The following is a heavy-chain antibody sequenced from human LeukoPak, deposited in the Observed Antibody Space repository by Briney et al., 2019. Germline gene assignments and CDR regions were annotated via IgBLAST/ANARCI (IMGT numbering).Heavy chain of an antibody. CDR3: ARPLSYYYDSSGYSFAY. CDR1: GGSFSGYY. D-gene: IGHD3-22*01. Sequence: SETLSPTCAVYGGSFSGYYWSWIRQPPGKGLEWIGEINHSGSTNYNPSLKSRVTISVDTSKNQFSLKLSSVTAADTAVYYCARPLSYYYDSSGYSFAYWGQGTLVTVSS. J-gene: IGHJ4*02. V-gene: IGHV4-34*01. CDR2: INHSGST.